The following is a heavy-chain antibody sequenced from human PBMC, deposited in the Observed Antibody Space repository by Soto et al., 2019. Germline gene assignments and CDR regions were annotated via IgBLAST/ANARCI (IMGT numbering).Heavy chain of an antibody. J-gene: IGHJ4*02. CDR2: ISSSSSYI. CDR3: ARGDCSSTSCYWNY. Sequence: GGSLRLSCAASGFTFSSYSMNWVRQAPGKGLEWVSSISSSSSYIYYADSVKGRFTISRDNAKNSLYLQMNSLRAEDTAVYYCARGDCSSTSCYWNYWGQGTLVTVSS. D-gene: IGHD2-2*01. V-gene: IGHV3-21*01. CDR1: GFTFSSYS.